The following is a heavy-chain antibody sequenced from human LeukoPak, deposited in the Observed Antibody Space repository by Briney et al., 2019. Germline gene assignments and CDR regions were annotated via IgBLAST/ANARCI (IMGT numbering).Heavy chain of an antibody. CDR3: ARATISVAYAFDI. V-gene: IGHV3-23*01. J-gene: IGHJ3*02. CDR2: ISGSGGST. D-gene: IGHD6-19*01. Sequence: GGSLRLYCAASGFTFSSYAMSWVRQAPGKGLEWVSAISGSGGSTYYADSVKGRFTISRENAKNSLYLQMNSLRAEDTAVYYCARATISVAYAFDIWGQGTMVTVSS. CDR1: GFTFSSYA.